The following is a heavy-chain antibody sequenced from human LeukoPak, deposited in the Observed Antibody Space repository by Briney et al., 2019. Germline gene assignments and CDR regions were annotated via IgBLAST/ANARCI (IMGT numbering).Heavy chain of an antibody. CDR3: AREIFVSGSYPDF. J-gene: IGHJ4*02. V-gene: IGHV3-33*01. D-gene: IGHD3-10*01. Sequence: PGRSLRLFCAASGFAFNTYAMHWVRQAPGQGLEWVALIWHDGSHKFYSNSVRGQFTISRDNSKNTVSLQMNNLRPEDTAVYYCAREIFVSGSYPDFWGQGTLVTVSS. CDR1: GFAFNTYA. CDR2: IWHDGSHK.